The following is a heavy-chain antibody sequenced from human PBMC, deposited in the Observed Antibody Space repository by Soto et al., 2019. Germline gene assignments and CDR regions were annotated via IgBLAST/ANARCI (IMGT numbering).Heavy chain of an antibody. J-gene: IGHJ1*01. CDR1: GFTFSSYG. Sequence: QVQLVESGGGVVQPGRSLRLSCGASGFTFSSYGMHWVRQAPGKGLEWVAVISYDGSDKYYADSVKGRFTISRDNSNNTLYLQMDCLRAEDTAVYYCAKGVVVATTYFRHWGQGTLVTVSS. CDR2: ISYDGSDK. V-gene: IGHV3-30*18. D-gene: IGHD2-15*01. CDR3: AKGVVVATTYFRH.